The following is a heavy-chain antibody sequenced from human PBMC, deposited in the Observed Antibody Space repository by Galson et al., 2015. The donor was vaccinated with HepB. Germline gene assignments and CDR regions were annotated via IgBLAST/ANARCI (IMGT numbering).Heavy chain of an antibody. V-gene: IGHV3-23*01. Sequence: SLRLSCAASGFTFSTYAMTWVRQAPEKGLEWVSAISGAGGSTYYADSVKGRFTVSRDNSKNTLYLQTNNLRAEDTAIYYCAKDILVVPAPIGAFDIWGQGTMVTVSS. D-gene: IGHD2-2*01. CDR2: ISGAGGST. CDR1: GFTFSTYA. J-gene: IGHJ3*02. CDR3: AKDILVVPAPIGAFDI.